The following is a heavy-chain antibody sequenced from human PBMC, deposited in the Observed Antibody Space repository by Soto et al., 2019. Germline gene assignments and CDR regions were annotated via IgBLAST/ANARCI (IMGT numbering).Heavy chain of an antibody. J-gene: IGHJ5*02. D-gene: IGHD3-9*01. CDR3: ARARQYYDCELDP. CDR1: GNRIRRSVYY. Sequence: PSGSLELAGTVSGNRIRRSVYYGTWIRHHPGTGLEWIGYISNRGRTYYSPSLKSRLTISLDPSENQFSLELTSVTAADTAIYYCARARQYYDCELDPWGQGTLVTVSS. V-gene: IGHV4-31*03. CDR2: ISNRGRT.